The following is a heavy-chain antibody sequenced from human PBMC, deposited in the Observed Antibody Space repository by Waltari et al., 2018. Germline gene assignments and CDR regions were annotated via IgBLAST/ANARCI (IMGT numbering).Heavy chain of an antibody. J-gene: IGHJ4*02. CDR3: AIEAGTAFDY. D-gene: IGHD1-7*01. V-gene: IGHV1-69-2*01. CDR1: GYTFTDYY. Sequence: EVQLVQSGAEVKKPGATVKISCKVSGYTFTDYYMHWVQQAPGKGLEWMGRLDPEDGETIDAEKFQGRITITADTSTDTINMELSSLRSEDTAFYYCAIEAGTAFDYWGQGTLVTVSS. CDR2: LDPEDGET.